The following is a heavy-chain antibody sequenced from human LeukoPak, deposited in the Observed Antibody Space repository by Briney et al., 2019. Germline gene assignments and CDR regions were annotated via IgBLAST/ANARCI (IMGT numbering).Heavy chain of an antibody. D-gene: IGHD1-7*01. CDR2: IIPILGIA. CDR3: AREAGTTDYFDY. V-gene: IGHV1-69*04. CDR1: GYIFMNYG. Sequence: ASVKVSCKASGYIFMNYGISWVRQAPGQGLEWMGRIIPILGIANYAQKFQGRVTITADKSTSTAYMELSSLRSEDTAVYYCAREAGTTDYFDYWGQGTLVTVSS. J-gene: IGHJ4*02.